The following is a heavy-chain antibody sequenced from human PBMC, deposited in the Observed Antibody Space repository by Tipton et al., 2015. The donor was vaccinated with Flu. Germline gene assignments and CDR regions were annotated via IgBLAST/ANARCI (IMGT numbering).Heavy chain of an antibody. CDR2: IRSKAYGGTT. CDR1: GFTFGDYA. V-gene: IGHV3-49*04. Sequence: SLRLSCTSSGFTFGDYAMGWVRQAPGKGLEWVTFIRSKAYGGTTEYAASVEGRFTISRDDSKSIAYLQMNSLKTEDTAVYYCTRGGSTTSRTGAFDMWGQGTMVTVSS. D-gene: IGHD2-2*01. CDR3: TRGGSTTSRTGAFDM. J-gene: IGHJ3*02.